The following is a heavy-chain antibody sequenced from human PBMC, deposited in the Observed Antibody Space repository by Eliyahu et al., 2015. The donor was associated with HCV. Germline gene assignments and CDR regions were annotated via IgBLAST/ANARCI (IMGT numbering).Heavy chain of an antibody. J-gene: IGHJ4*02. CDR3: AKDRSRIGSGYDI. V-gene: IGHV3-30*18. Sequence: GKGLEWVAVMSYDGNNKYYADSVKGRFTISRDTSNNTLYLQMSSLRTEDTAVYYCAKDRSRIGSGYDIWGQGTLVTVSS. CDR2: MSYDGNNK. D-gene: IGHD5-12*01.